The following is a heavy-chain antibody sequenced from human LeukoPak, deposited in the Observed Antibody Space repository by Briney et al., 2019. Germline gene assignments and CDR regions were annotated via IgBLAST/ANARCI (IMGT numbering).Heavy chain of an antibody. J-gene: IGHJ5*02. CDR1: GYSISSGYY. Sequence: SETLSLTCTVSGYSISSGYYWGWIRQPPGKGLEWIGSIYHSGSTYYNPSLKSRVTISVDTSKNQFSLKLSSVTAADTAVYYCARGTTTVTNWFDPWGQGTLVSVSS. CDR3: ARGTTTVTNWFDP. V-gene: IGHV4-38-2*02. D-gene: IGHD4-11*01. CDR2: IYHSGST.